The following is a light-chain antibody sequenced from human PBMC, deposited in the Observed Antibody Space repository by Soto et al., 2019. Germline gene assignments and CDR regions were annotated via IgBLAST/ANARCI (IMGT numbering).Light chain of an antibody. J-gene: IGKJ2*01. Sequence: DIQMTQSPSTLSASVGDTVTITCRASQSISNWLAWYQQKPGQAPKLLIHKASTLESGVPSRFSASGSGTEFTRTSSSRQPDDFATFYCQQYDRFPYTFGQGTKLEIK. V-gene: IGKV1-5*03. CDR3: QQYDRFPYT. CDR2: KAS. CDR1: QSISNW.